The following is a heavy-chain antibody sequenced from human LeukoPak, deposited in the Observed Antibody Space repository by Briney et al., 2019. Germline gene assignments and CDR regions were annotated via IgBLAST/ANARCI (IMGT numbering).Heavy chain of an antibody. D-gene: IGHD2-8*01. CDR3: ARGKMVYASRWAFDI. CDR1: GGSISSSSYY. Sequence: PSETLSLTCTVSGGSISSSSYYWGWIRQPPGKGLEWIGSIYYSGSTYYNPSLKSRVTISVDTSKNQFSLKLSSVTAADTAVYYCARGKMVYASRWAFDIWGQGTMVTVSS. J-gene: IGHJ3*02. CDR2: IYYSGST. V-gene: IGHV4-39*07.